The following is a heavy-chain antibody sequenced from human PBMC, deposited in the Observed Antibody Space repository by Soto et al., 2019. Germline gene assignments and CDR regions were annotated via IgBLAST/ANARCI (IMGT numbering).Heavy chain of an antibody. CDR2: IYYSGST. CDR1: GGSISSYY. V-gene: IGHV4-59*01. J-gene: IGHJ4*02. CDR3: ARVEVAGTSSSFADY. D-gene: IGHD6-19*01. Sequence: SETLSLTCTVSGGSISSYYWSWIRQPPGKGLEWIGYIYYSGSTNYNPSLKSRVTISVDTSKNQFSLKLSSVTAADTAVYYCARVEVAGTSSSFADYWGTGILVTVSS.